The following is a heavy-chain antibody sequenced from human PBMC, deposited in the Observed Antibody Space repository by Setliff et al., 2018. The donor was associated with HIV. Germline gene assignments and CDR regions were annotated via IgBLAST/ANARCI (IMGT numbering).Heavy chain of an antibody. CDR2: INAGNGNT. J-gene: IGHJ6*02. CDR1: GYTFTSYA. V-gene: IGHV1-3*01. D-gene: IGHD2-21*01. Sequence: ASVKVSCKASGYTFTSYAMHWVRQAPGQRLEWMGWINAGNGNTKYSQKFQGRVTITRDTSASTAYMELSSLRSEDTAVYYCASPGEVNTLTLWSPYGMDVWGQGTTATVSS. CDR3: ASPGEVNTLTLWSPYGMDV.